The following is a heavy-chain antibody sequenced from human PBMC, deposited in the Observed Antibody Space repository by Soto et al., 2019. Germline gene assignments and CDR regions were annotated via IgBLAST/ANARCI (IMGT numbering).Heavy chain of an antibody. CDR1: GFTFSSYA. J-gene: IGHJ5*02. CDR2: ISYDGSNK. Sequence: PGGSLRLSCAASGFTFSSYAMHWVRQAPGKGLEWVAVISYDGSNKYYADSVKGRFTISRDNAKNTLYLQMNSLRAEDTAVYYCARVPYCSSSGCYSWFDPWGQGTLVTVSS. V-gene: IGHV3-30-3*01. CDR3: ARVPYCSSSGCYSWFDP. D-gene: IGHD2-2*01.